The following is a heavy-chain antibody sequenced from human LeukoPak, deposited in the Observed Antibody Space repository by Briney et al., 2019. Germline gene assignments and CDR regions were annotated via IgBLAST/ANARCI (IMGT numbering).Heavy chain of an antibody. J-gene: IGHJ4*02. Sequence: PGRSLRLSCAASGFTFSSYGMHWVRQAPGKGLEWVAVISYDGSNKYYADSVKGRFTISRDNSKNTLYLQMNSLRAEDTAVYYCAKDPGEYYYGSGSYLGDYYFDYWGQGTLVTVSS. D-gene: IGHD3-10*01. CDR2: ISYDGSNK. CDR3: AKDPGEYYYGSGSYLGDYYFDY. V-gene: IGHV3-30*18. CDR1: GFTFSSYG.